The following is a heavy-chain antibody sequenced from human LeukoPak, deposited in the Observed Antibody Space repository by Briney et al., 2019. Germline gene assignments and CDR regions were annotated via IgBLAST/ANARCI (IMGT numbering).Heavy chain of an antibody. V-gene: IGHV3-7*01. Sequence: PGGSLRLSCAASGFTFSSYWMSWVRQAPAKGLEWVANIKHDGSEKYYVDSVKGRFTISRDNAKDSLYLQMNSLRAQDTAVYYCARANSLGYWGQGTLVTVSS. CDR2: IKHDGSEK. D-gene: IGHD2/OR15-2a*01. J-gene: IGHJ4*02. CDR1: GFTFSSYW. CDR3: ARANSLGY.